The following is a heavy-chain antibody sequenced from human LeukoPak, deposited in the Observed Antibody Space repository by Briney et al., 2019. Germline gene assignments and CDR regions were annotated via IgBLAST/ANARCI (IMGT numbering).Heavy chain of an antibody. CDR3: ARGSSGWSKQRFDY. CDR2: IIPIFGTA. CDR1: GGTFSSYA. V-gene: IGHV1-69*05. Sequence: ASVKVSCKASGGTFSSYAISWVRQAPGQGLEWMGGIIPIFGTANYAQKFQGRVTITTDESTSTAYMELSSLRSEDTAVYYCARGSSGWSKQRFDYWGQGTPVTVSS. D-gene: IGHD6-19*01. J-gene: IGHJ4*02.